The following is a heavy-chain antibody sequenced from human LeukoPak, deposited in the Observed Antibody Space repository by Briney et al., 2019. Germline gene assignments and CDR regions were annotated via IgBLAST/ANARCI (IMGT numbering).Heavy chain of an antibody. CDR1: GGSISSGDYY. CDR2: IYYSGGT. CDR3: ARDEGALGYCSSTSCPRGGFDP. D-gene: IGHD2-2*01. J-gene: IGHJ5*02. Sequence: SQTLSLTCTVSGGSISSGDYYWSWIRQPPGKGLEWIGYIYYSGGTYYNPSLKSRVTISVDTSKNQFSLKLSSVTAADTAVYYCARDEGALGYCSSTSCPRGGFDPWGQGTLVTVSS. V-gene: IGHV4-30-4*01.